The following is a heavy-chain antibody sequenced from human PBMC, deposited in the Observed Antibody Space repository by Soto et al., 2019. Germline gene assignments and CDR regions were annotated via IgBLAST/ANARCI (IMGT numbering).Heavy chain of an antibody. CDR3: STGPEYSSRWFSN. J-gene: IGHJ4*02. V-gene: IGHV4-4*02. D-gene: IGHD6-13*01. CDR2: VDHSGSC. Sequence: QVHLQESGPGLVKPSGTLSLICAVSGGSISPTDWGRWVRQPPRKGLEWIGEVDHSGSCNYNPSLKRRLTISVDKAKTQFSLNLSSVTAADTAVYYCSTGPEYSSRWFSNWGQGTLVTVSS. CDR1: GGSISPTDW.